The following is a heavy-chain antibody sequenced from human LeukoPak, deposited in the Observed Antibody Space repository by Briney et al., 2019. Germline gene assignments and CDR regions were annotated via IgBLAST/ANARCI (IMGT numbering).Heavy chain of an antibody. CDR3: AKVPFYYYDSSVPADY. D-gene: IGHD3-22*01. Sequence: ESVKGRLTISRDNSKNTLDLQMNSLKAEDPAVYYCAKVPFYYYDSSVPADYWGRGPLVTVSS. J-gene: IGHJ4*02. V-gene: IGHV3-30*02.